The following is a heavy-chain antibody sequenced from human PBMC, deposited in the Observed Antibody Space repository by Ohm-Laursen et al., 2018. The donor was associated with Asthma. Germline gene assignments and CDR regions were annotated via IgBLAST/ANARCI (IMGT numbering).Heavy chain of an antibody. D-gene: IGHD4-17*01. J-gene: IGHJ4*02. CDR3: AKDLGTVTKGYFDY. CDR1: GFTFTNYA. CDR2: ISANAANT. V-gene: IGHV3-23*01. Sequence: SLRLSCAASGFTFTNYALSWVRQAPGKGLEWVSGISANAANTFYADSVKGRFTISRDNSKNTMYLQMNSLRAEDTAVYYCAKDLGTVTKGYFDYWGQGTLVTVSS.